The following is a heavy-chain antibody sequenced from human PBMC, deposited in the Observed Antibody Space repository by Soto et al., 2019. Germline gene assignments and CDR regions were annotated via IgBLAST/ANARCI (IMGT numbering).Heavy chain of an antibody. CDR1: GFTFSSYG. Sequence: QVQLVESGGGVVQPGRSLRLSCAASGFTFSSYGMHWVRQAPGTGLEWVAVISYDGSNKYYADSVKGRFTISRDNSKNTLYLQMNSLRAEDTAVYYCAKDSYVYGAGRTYCFDYWGQGTLVTVSS. V-gene: IGHV3-30*18. D-gene: IGHD3-10*01. CDR3: AKDSYVYGAGRTYCFDY. CDR2: ISYDGSNK. J-gene: IGHJ4*02.